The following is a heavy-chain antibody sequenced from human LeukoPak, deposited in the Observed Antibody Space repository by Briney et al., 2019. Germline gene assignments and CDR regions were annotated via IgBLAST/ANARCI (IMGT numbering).Heavy chain of an antibody. CDR1: GGSISSYY. CDR2: IYYSGST. CDR3: ARHRGYGMVGGGNEDY. V-gene: IGHV4-59*08. J-gene: IGHJ4*02. Sequence: PSETLSLTCTVSGGSISSYYWSWIRQPPGKGLERIGYIYYSGSTNYNPSLKSRVTISVDTSKNQFSLKLSSVTAADTAVYYCARHRGYGMVGGGNEDYWGQGTLVTVSS. D-gene: IGHD3-10*01.